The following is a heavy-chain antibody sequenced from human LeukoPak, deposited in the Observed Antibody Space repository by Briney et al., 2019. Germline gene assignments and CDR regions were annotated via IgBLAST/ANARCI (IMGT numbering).Heavy chain of an antibody. CDR2: IYTSGST. D-gene: IGHD2-2*01. V-gene: IGHV4-4*09. CDR3: ASCSTLYYYMDV. J-gene: IGHJ6*03. Sequence: SETLSLTCTVSGGSISSYYWSWIRQPPGKGLEWIGYIYTSGSTNYNPSLKSRVTISVDTSKNQFSLKLSSVTAADMAVYYCASCSTLYYYMDVWGKGTTVTVSS. CDR1: GGSISSYY.